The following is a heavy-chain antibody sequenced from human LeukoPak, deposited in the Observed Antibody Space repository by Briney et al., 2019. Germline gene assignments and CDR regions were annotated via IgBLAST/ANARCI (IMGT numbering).Heavy chain of an antibody. CDR2: IVPIFGTA. Sequence: ASVKVSCKASGGTFSSYAISWVRQAPGQGLEWMGGIVPIFGTANYAQKFQGRVTITADESTSTAYMELISLRSEDTAVYYCATADKFSNWYVFDYWGQGTLVTVSS. D-gene: IGHD6-13*01. CDR3: ATADKFSNWYVFDY. V-gene: IGHV1-69*13. J-gene: IGHJ4*02. CDR1: GGTFSSYA.